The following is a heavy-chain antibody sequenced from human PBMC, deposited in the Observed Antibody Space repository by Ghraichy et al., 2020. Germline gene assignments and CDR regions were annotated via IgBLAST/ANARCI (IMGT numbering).Heavy chain of an antibody. V-gene: IGHV3-66*01. CDR1: GFTVSSNY. CDR2: IYSGGST. CDR3: ARDTTYGYWATGYYGMDV. J-gene: IGHJ6*02. D-gene: IGHD5-18*01. Sequence: GESLRLSCAASGFTVSSNYMSWVRQAPGKGLEWVSVIYSGGSTYYADSVKGRFTISRDNSKNTLYLQMNSLRAEDTAVYYCARDTTYGYWATGYYGMDVWGQGTTVTVSS.